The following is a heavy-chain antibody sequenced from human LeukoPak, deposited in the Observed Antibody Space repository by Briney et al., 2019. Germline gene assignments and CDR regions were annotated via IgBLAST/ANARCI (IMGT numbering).Heavy chain of an antibody. Sequence: PGGSLRLSCAASGFTFSDYWMTWVRQAPGKGLEWVANIKGDGSEKCYVDSVKGRFTISRDNAKNSLYLQMNSLRAEDTALYYCAKDLGYCSGGSCYGAFDIWGQGTMVTVSS. V-gene: IGHV3-7*03. D-gene: IGHD2-15*01. CDR3: AKDLGYCSGGSCYGAFDI. CDR2: IKGDGSEK. CDR1: GFTFSDYW. J-gene: IGHJ3*02.